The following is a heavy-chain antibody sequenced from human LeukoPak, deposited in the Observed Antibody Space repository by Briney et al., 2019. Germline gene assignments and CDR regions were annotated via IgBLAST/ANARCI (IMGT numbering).Heavy chain of an antibody. D-gene: IGHD5-12*01. CDR2: IYSGGST. V-gene: IGHV3-66*01. CDR3: ARGVGMGNGYDGAFDI. J-gene: IGHJ3*02. Sequence: GGSLRLSCAASGFTVSSNYMSWVRQTPGKGLEWVSVIYSGGSTYYADSVKGRFTISRDKSKNILYLQMNSLRAEDTALYYCARGVGMGNGYDGAFDIWGQGTMVTVSS. CDR1: GFTVSSNY.